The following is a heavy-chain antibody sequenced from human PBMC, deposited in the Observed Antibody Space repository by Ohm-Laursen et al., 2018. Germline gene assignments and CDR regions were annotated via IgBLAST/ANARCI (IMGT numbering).Heavy chain of an antibody. CDR2: LYYSGST. D-gene: IGHD1-1*01. CDR1: GGSISSYY. J-gene: IGHJ4*02. CDR3: ARHRRRQQGGGGFDY. V-gene: IGHV4-59*08. Sequence: SDTLSLTCIVSGGSISSYYWSWIRQSPGKGLECIGTLYYSGSTHYNPSLKSPITISADTTKNQFSLKLSSVTAADTAVYYCARHRRRQQGGGGFDYWGQGTLVTVSS.